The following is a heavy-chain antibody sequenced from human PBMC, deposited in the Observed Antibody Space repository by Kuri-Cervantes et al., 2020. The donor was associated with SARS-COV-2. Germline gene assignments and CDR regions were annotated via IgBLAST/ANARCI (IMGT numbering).Heavy chain of an antibody. D-gene: IGHD4-17*01. CDR1: GYTFTGYY. CDR3: ARGYAGAGSDYGRDKAYYYYYMDV. V-gene: IGHV1-2*02. CDR2: INPSGGGT. Sequence: ASVKVSCKASGYTFTGYYIHWVRQAPGHGLEWMGWINPSGGGTHYSQKFQDRVTMTRDTSISTAYMELSSLRSEDTAVYYCARGYAGAGSDYGRDKAYYYYYMDVWGKGTTVTVSS. J-gene: IGHJ6*03.